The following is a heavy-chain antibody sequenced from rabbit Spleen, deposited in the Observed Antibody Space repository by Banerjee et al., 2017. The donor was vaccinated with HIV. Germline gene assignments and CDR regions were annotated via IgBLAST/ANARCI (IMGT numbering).Heavy chain of an antibody. CDR2: IDTGNSIT. D-gene: IGHD1-1*01. J-gene: IGHJ6*01. CDR3: ARDTSSSFSSYGMDL. CDR1: GIDFSRDYY. V-gene: IGHV1S40*01. Sequence: QSLEESGGDLVKPGASLTLTCTASGIDFSRDYYMCWVRQAPGKGLEWIGCIDTGNSITWYGSWVNGRFTISKTSSTTVTLQMTSLTAADTATYFCARDTSSSFSSYGMDLWGQGTLVTVS.